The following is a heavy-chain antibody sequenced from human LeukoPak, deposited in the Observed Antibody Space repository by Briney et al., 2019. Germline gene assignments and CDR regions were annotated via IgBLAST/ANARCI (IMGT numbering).Heavy chain of an antibody. J-gene: IGHJ4*02. V-gene: IGHV3-30*02. CDR3: AKGEIYCSSTSSYCFAY. CDR1: GFTFNDYG. CDR2: IRYDGSNK. D-gene: IGHD2-2*01. Sequence: GGSLRLSCAASGFTFNDYGMNWVRQAPGKGLEWVAFIRYDGSNKYYADSVKGGFTISRDNAKNTLYLQMNSLRAEDTAVYYFAKGEIYCSSTSSYCFAYWGQRTLVTVSS.